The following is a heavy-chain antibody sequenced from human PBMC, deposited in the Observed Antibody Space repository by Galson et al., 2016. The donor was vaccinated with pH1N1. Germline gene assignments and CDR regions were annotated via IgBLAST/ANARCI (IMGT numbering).Heavy chain of an antibody. Sequence: SLRLSCAASGFSLSSFWMTWVRQAPEKGLEWVANINEDGSKIYYVDSVEGRFTISRDNAKNSLYLQMNSLRAEDTAVYYCARSIGNIGAHWGQGTLVTVSS. D-gene: IGHD5-12*01. CDR3: ARSIGNIGAH. J-gene: IGHJ4*02. CDR1: GFSLSSFW. CDR2: INEDGSKI. V-gene: IGHV3-7*01.